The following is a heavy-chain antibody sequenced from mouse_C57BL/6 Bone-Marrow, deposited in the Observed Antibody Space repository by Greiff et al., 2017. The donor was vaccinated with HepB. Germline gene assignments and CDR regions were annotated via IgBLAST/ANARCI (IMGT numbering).Heavy chain of an antibody. CDR3: ARPNGYSFAY. D-gene: IGHD2-3*01. Sequence: EVMLVASGGGLVKPGGSLKLSCAASGFTFSAYGMHWVRQAPEKGLECVAYISSGSSTIYYADTVKGRFTISRDKAKNTLFLQMTSLRSEDTAMYYCARPNGYSFAYWGQGTLVTVSA. V-gene: IGHV5-17*01. CDR2: ISSGSSTI. J-gene: IGHJ3*01. CDR1: GFTFSAYG.